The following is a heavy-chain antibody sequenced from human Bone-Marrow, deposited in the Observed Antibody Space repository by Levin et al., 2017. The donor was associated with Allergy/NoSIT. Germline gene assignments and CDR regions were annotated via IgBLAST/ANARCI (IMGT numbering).Heavy chain of an antibody. V-gene: IGHV3-33*01. Sequence: PGESLKISCVTSGFTFRTHGMNWVRQTPGKGLEWVAVIWYDGSQKYYADSVKGRFTISRDNSKNTLWLQMNSLRVEDTAVYYCAGGDSGSYHFDFWGQGTLVTVSS. CDR2: IWYDGSQK. J-gene: IGHJ4*02. D-gene: IGHD1-26*01. CDR1: GFTFRTHG. CDR3: AGGDSGSYHFDF.